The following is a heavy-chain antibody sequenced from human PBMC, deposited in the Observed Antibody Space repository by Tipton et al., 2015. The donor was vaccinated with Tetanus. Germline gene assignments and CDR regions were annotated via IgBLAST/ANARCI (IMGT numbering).Heavy chain of an antibody. V-gene: IGHV4-4*07. Sequence: TLSLTCTVSGGSIASQYWSWIRQPAGKGLEWIGRTYIRGTTTYNPSLKSRVTISVDTSKNQFSLKLSSVTAADTAVYYCARDQGGGRVVRLNWFDPWGQGTLVTVSS. CDR3: ARDQGGGRVVRLNWFDP. J-gene: IGHJ5*02. CDR1: GGSIASQY. CDR2: TYIRGTT. D-gene: IGHD6-6*01.